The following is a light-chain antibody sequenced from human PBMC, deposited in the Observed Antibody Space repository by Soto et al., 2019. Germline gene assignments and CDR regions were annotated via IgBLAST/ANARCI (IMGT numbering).Light chain of an antibody. V-gene: IGKV3-11*01. Sequence: EIVLTQSPATLSLSPGERATLSCRASQSVTKYLSWYQQKPGQAPRLLIYDTSNRATGIPARFSGSGSGTDFTLTIISLESEDSVMYYCQQRYNWLTFGGGTKVESK. CDR3: QQRYNWLT. CDR1: QSVTKY. CDR2: DTS. J-gene: IGKJ4*01.